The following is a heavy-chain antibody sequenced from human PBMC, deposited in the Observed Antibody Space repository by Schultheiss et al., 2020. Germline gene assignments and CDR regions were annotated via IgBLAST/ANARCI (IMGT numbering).Heavy chain of an antibody. V-gene: IGHV4-30-4*01. Sequence: SETLSLTCSVSGGSISSGDYYWSWIRQPPGKGLEWIGYIYYSGSTYYNPSLKSRVTISVDTSKNQFSLKLTSVTAADTAVYYCARGGEWELLLFDYWGQGTLVNVSS. D-gene: IGHD1-26*01. CDR3: ARGGEWELLLFDY. J-gene: IGHJ4*02. CDR1: GGSISSGDYY. CDR2: IYYSGST.